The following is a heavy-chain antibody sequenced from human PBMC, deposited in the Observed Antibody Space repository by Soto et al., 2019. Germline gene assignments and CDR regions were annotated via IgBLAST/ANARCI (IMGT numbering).Heavy chain of an antibody. CDR1: GGSISSGGYY. CDR3: ARLTYYDFWSGSVELPGFDY. Sequence: QVQLQESGPGLVKPSQTLSLTCTVSGGSISSGGYYWSWIRQHPGKGLEWIGYIYYSGSTYYNPSLKSRVTISVDTSKNQFSLKLSSVTAADTAVYYCARLTYYDFWSGSVELPGFDYWGQGTLVTVSS. CDR2: IYYSGST. V-gene: IGHV4-31*03. D-gene: IGHD3-3*01. J-gene: IGHJ4*02.